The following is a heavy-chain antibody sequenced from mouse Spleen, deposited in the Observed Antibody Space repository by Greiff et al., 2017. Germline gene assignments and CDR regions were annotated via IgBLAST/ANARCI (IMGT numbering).Heavy chain of an antibody. D-gene: IGHD2-3*01. CDR3: ARDDGYYVGY. V-gene: IGHV1-54*01. CDR2: INPGSGGT. Sequence: VQLQQSGAELVRPGTSVKVSCKASGYAFTNYLIEWVKQRPGQGLEWIGVINPGSGGTNYNEKFKGKATLTADKSSSTAYMQLSSLTSDDSAVYFCARDDGYYVGYWGQGTTLTVSS. CDR1: GYAFTNYL. J-gene: IGHJ2*01.